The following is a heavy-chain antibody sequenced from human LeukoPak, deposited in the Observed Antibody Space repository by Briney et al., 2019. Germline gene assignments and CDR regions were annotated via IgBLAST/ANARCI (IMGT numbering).Heavy chain of an antibody. V-gene: IGHV3-23*01. CDR3: AKARGYIFGRSDL. D-gene: IGHD5-18*01. J-gene: IGHJ4*02. CDR2: IDGTGFST. CDR1: GFIFDISA. Sequence: GGSLRPSCATSGFIFDISAMTCVCQAPGKGLEWVSTIDGTGFSTFYPDSVKGRFTVSRDKSRNTVFPQLSSLRVDDTAIYFCAKARGYIFGRSDLWGPGTLVTVSS.